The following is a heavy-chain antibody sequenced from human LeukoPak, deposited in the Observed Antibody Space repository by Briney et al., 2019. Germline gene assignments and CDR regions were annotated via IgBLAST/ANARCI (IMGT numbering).Heavy chain of an antibody. Sequence: GGSLRLSCAASGFTFSDAWMSWVRQAPGKGLEWVGRIKSKTDGGTTDYAAPVKGRFTISRDDSKNTLYLQMNSLKTEDTAVYYCTTDRVLYAFDIWGQGTMVTVSS. CDR3: TTDRVLYAFDI. J-gene: IGHJ3*02. D-gene: IGHD3-10*01. CDR1: GFTFSDAW. V-gene: IGHV3-15*01. CDR2: IKSKTDGGTT.